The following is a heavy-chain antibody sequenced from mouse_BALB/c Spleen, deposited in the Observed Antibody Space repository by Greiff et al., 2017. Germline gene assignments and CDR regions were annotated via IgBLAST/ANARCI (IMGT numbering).Heavy chain of an antibody. J-gene: IGHJ2*01. CDR1: GFTFSSYA. Sequence: EVQLVESGGGLVKPGGSLNLSCAASGFTFSSYAMSWVRQTPEKRLEWVASISSGGSTYYPDSVKGRFTISRDNARNILYLQMSSLRSEDTAMYYCARDGNYAFDYWGQGTTLTVSS. D-gene: IGHD2-1*01. CDR2: ISSGGST. CDR3: ARDGNYAFDY. V-gene: IGHV5-6-5*01.